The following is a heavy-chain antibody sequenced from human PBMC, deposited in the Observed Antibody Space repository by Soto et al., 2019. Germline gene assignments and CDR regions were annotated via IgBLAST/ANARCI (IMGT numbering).Heavy chain of an antibody. CDR2: ISSSSSTI. CDR1: GFTFSSYS. J-gene: IGHJ4*02. Sequence: GGSLRLSCAASGFTFSSYSMNWVRQAPGKGLEWVSYISSSSSTIYYADSVKGRFTISRDNAKNSLYLQMNSLRAEDTAVYYCAREIGYIVATPYDYWGQGTLVTVSS. D-gene: IGHD5-12*01. CDR3: AREIGYIVATPYDY. V-gene: IGHV3-48*01.